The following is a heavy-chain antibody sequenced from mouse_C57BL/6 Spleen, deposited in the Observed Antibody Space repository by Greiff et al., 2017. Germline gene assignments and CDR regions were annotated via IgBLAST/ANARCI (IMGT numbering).Heavy chain of an antibody. D-gene: IGHD1-1*01. V-gene: IGHV1-4*01. CDR1: GYTFTSYT. CDR2: INPSSGYT. CDR3: ARGGGVTTVVAKGEYDY. Sequence: VQLQQSGAELARPGASVKMSCKASGYTFTSYTMHWVKQRPGQGLEWIGYINPSSGYTKYNQKFKDKATLTADKSSSTAYMQLSSLTSEDSAVYYCARGGGVTTVVAKGEYDYWGQGTTLTGSS. J-gene: IGHJ2*01.